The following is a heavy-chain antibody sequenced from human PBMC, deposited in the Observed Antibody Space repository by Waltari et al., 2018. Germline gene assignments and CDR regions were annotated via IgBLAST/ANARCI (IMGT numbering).Heavy chain of an antibody. CDR1: GGSLSGYY. J-gene: IGHJ5*02. CDR3: ARDGRHDSSVSFWFDL. CDR2: IYYSGSN. Sequence: QVQLQESGPGLVKPSETLSLTCTVSGGSLSGYYWTWTRQPPGKALEWIGYIYYSGSNNYSPPLRSRVTISVDTSKDQFSLKLSSVTAADTAVYYCARDGRHDSSVSFWFDLWGQGALVTVSS. V-gene: IGHV4-59*01. D-gene: IGHD3-22*01.